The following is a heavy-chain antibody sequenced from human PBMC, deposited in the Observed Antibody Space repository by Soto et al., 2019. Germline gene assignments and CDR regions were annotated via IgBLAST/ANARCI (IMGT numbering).Heavy chain of an antibody. V-gene: IGHV3-49*03. CDR3: TRAVTVANIGFDY. CDR2: IRSKAYGGAP. D-gene: IGHD4-17*01. J-gene: IGHJ4*02. CDR1: GFTFGDYA. Sequence: GSLRLSCTTSGFTFGDYAMSWFRQAPGKGLEWVGFIRSKAYGGAPEYAASVKGRFSISRDDSKSIAYLQMDGLKTEDTAVYYCTRAVTVANIGFDYWGQGTLVTVSS.